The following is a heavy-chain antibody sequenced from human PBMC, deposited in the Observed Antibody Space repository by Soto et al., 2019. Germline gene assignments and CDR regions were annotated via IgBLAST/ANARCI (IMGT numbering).Heavy chain of an antibody. CDR3: ARATLDTALVWTSYYFDY. CDR1: GFTFSSYV. V-gene: IGHV3-30-3*01. CDR2: ISYDGSNK. Sequence: GGSLRLSCAASGFTFSSYVMHWVRQAPGKGLEWVAVISYDGSNKYYADSVKGRFTISRDNSKNRLYLQMNSLRAEDTAVYYCARATLDTALVWTSYYFDYWGQGALVTVS. J-gene: IGHJ4*02. D-gene: IGHD5-18*01.